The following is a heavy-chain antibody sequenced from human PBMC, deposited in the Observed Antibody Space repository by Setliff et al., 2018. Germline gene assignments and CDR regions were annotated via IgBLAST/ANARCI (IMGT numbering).Heavy chain of an antibody. CDR2: ISSIGRLI. D-gene: IGHD1-20*01. CDR1: GFPFNYAW. V-gene: IGHV3-11*01. CDR3: ASPPIRQYNYYMDV. Sequence: PGGSLRLSCAASGFPFNYAWLSWVRQAPGKGLEWVSYISSIGRLIHYADSVKGRFTVFRGNAGNSVHLQMNNLRVDDAAIYYCASPPIRQYNYYMDVWGKGTTVTVSS. J-gene: IGHJ6*04.